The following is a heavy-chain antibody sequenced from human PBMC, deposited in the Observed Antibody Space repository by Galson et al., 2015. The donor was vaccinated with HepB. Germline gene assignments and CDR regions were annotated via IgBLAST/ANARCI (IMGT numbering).Heavy chain of an antibody. D-gene: IGHD3-10*01. CDR1: GYSFSIYG. Sequence: SVKVSCKASGYSFSIYGISWVRQAPGQGLEWMGWISAYKGSANYAQRHQDRVTMTADTPTKTAYMELRSLRSDDTAVYYCARDNTMGDAFDIWGQGTLVAVSS. CDR3: ARDNTMGDAFDI. V-gene: IGHV1-18*01. J-gene: IGHJ3*02. CDR2: ISAYKGSA.